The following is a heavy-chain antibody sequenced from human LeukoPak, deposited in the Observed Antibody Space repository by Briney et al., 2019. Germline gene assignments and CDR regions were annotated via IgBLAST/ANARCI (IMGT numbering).Heavy chain of an antibody. D-gene: IGHD2-15*01. Sequence: ASVKVSCKASGGTFSSYAISWVRQAPGQGLEWMGGIIPIFGTANYAQKFQGRVTITADESTSTAYMELSSLRSEDTAVYYCAREGTCSGSSCYGGNAFDIWGQGTMVTVSP. CDR1: GGTFSSYA. J-gene: IGHJ3*02. V-gene: IGHV1-69*13. CDR2: IIPIFGTA. CDR3: AREGTCSGSSCYGGNAFDI.